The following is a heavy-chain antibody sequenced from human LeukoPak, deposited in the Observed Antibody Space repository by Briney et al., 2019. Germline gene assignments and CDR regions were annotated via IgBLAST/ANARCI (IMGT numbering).Heavy chain of an antibody. J-gene: IGHJ5*02. V-gene: IGHV3-21*01. CDR1: GFTFITYT. Sequence: GGSLRLSCAASGFTFITYTMNWVRQAPGKGLEWVSSISSSSSYIYYADSVKGRFTISRDNAKNSLYLQMNSLRAEDTAVYYCARWLEGSLIGYPTPWGQGTLVTVSS. CDR3: ARWLEGSLIGYPTP. D-gene: IGHD3-9*01. CDR2: ISSSSSYI.